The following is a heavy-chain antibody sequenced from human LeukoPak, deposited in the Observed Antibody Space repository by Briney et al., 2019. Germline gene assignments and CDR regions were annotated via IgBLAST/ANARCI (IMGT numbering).Heavy chain of an antibody. Sequence: SETLSLTCTVSGGSINGFYWSWIRQPPGKGLEWIGYISDSGSTKYNPSLKTRLTLSIDTSKNQISLKLTSVTAADTAVYYCARRTTGQVYYYYFKDVWGKGTTVTVSS. CDR3: ARRTTGQVYYYYFKDV. CDR2: ISDSGST. V-gene: IGHV4-59*08. D-gene: IGHD1-1*01. J-gene: IGHJ6*03. CDR1: GGSINGFY.